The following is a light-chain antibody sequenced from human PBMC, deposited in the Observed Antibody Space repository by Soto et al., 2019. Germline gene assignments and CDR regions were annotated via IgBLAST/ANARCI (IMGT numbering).Light chain of an antibody. CDR3: AAWDDSVSGVI. Sequence: QSVLTQPPSVSGAPGQRVTISCAGSSSNIGAGHDVHWYQQLPGTAPKLLIYRSTKRPSGVPDRFSGSKSGTSASLAISGLRSEDETDYYCAAWDDSVSGVIFGGGT. V-gene: IGLV1-47*01. CDR1: SSNIGAGHD. J-gene: IGLJ2*01. CDR2: RST.